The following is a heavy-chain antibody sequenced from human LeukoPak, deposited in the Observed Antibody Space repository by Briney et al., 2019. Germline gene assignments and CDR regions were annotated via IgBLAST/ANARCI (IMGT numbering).Heavy chain of an antibody. CDR2: ISAYNGNT. V-gene: IGHV1-18*01. Sequence: ASVKVSCKASGYTFPSYGISWVRQAPGQGLEWMGWISAYNGNTNYAQKLQGRVTMTTDTSTSTAYMELRSLRSDDTAVYYCARDGYYCSGGSCYNWFDPWGQGTLVTVSS. CDR3: ARDGYYCSGGSCYNWFDP. D-gene: IGHD2-15*01. CDR1: GYTFPSYG. J-gene: IGHJ5*02.